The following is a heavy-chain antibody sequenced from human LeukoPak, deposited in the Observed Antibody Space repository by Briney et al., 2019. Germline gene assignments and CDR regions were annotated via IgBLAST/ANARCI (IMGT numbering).Heavy chain of an antibody. Sequence: SETLSLTCTVSGGSISSSSYYWGWIRQPPGKGREWIGSIYYSGSTYYNPSLKIRVTISVDTSKNQFSLKLSSVTAADTAVYYCARLDTAMVHDYWGQGTLVTVSS. D-gene: IGHD5-18*01. J-gene: IGHJ4*02. V-gene: IGHV4-39*01. CDR3: ARLDTAMVHDY. CDR2: IYYSGST. CDR1: GGSISSSSYY.